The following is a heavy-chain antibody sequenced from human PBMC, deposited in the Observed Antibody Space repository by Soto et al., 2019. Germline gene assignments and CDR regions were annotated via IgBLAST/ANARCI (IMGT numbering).Heavy chain of an antibody. Sequence: SETLSLTCTVSGGSISSGDYYWSWIRQPPGKGLEWIGYIYYSGSTYYNPSLKSRVTISVDTSKNQFSLKLSSVTAADTAVYYCARSGYDYRPRVWPLDYWGQGTLVTVSS. V-gene: IGHV4-30-4*01. CDR3: ARSGYDYRPRVWPLDY. D-gene: IGHD5-12*01. J-gene: IGHJ4*02. CDR2: IYYSGST. CDR1: GGSISSGDYY.